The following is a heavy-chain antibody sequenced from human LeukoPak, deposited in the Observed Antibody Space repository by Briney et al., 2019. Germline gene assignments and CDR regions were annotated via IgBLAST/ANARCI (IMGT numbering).Heavy chain of an antibody. V-gene: IGHV4-34*01. CDR2: INHSGST. CDR1: GESFSGYY. CDR3: ARGFALDF. Sequence: SETLSLTCAVYGESFSGYYWSRIRQPPGKGLEWIGEINHSGSTNYNPSLKSRVTISVDTSKNQFSLQLNSVTADDTAVYYCARGFALDFWGQGTMVTVSS. J-gene: IGHJ3*01.